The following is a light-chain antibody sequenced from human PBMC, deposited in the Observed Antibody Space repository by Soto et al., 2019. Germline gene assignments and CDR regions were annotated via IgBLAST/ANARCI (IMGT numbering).Light chain of an antibody. J-gene: IGLJ1*01. V-gene: IGLV2-11*01. Sequence: QSALTQPRSVSGSTRQSVTISCTGTSSDVGGYNYVSWYQQHPGKAPKLMIYDVSKRPSGVPDRFSGSKSGNTASLTISGLQAEDEADYYCCSYAGSYTHYVFGTGTKVTVL. CDR1: SSDVGGYNY. CDR3: CSYAGSYTHYV. CDR2: DVS.